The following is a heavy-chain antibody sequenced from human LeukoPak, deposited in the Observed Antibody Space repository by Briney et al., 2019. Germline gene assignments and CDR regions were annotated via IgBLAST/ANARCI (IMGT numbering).Heavy chain of an antibody. J-gene: IGHJ6*03. Sequence: GASVKVSCKASGDTFTSYYMHWVRQAPGQGLEWMGIINPSGGSTSYAQKYQGRVTMTRDMSTSTVYMELSNLRSEDTAVYYCARERFGELLLGSHRRKYSYYYMDVWGNGTTVTVSS. CDR1: GDTFTSYY. D-gene: IGHD3-10*01. CDR3: ARERFGELLLGSHRRKYSYYYMDV. V-gene: IGHV1-46*01. CDR2: INPSGGST.